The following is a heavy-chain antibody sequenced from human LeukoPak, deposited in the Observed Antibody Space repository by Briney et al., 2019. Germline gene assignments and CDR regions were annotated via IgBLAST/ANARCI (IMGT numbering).Heavy chain of an antibody. CDR2: IYYSGST. J-gene: IGHJ5*02. D-gene: IGHD1-14*01. CDR1: GDSISSYY. CDR3: ARLNKPGWFDP. V-gene: IGHV4-59*12. Sequence: SETLSLTCTVSGDSISSYYRSWIRQPPGKGLEWIGYIYYSGSTNYNPSLKSRVTISIDTSNNQFSLKLISVTAADMAVYYCARLNKPGWFDPWGQGTLVTVSS.